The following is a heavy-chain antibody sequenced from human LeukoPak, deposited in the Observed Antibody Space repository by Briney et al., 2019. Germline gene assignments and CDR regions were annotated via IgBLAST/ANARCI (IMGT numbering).Heavy chain of an antibody. V-gene: IGHV4-30-2*01. Sequence: PSETLSLTCAVSGGSISSGGYSWRWIRQPPGKGLEWIGYIYHSGSTYYNPSLKSRVTISVDRSKNQFSLKLSSVTAADTAVYYCARNQLHDAFDIWGQGTMVTVSS. CDR1: GGSISSGGYS. J-gene: IGHJ3*02. D-gene: IGHD2-2*01. CDR2: IYHSGST. CDR3: ARNQLHDAFDI.